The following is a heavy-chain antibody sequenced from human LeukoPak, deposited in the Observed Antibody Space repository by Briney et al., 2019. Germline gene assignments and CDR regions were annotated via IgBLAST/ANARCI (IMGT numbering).Heavy chain of an antibody. CDR2: IGTYDGHT. CDR3: ARLMGNNYDGSAFDY. V-gene: IGHV1-18*01. J-gene: IGHJ4*02. D-gene: IGHD3-22*01. CDR1: GYTFTSYG. Sequence: GASVKVSCKASGYTFTSYGISWVRQAPGQGLEWPGWIGTYDGHTSYAQKVQGRVTMTTDTSATTAYLELRSLTSDDTALYYCARLMGNNYDGSAFDYWGQGTLVTVSS.